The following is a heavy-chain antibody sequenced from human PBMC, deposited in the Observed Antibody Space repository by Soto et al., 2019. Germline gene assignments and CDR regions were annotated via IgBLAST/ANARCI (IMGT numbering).Heavy chain of an antibody. D-gene: IGHD3-3*01. V-gene: IGHV3-33*01. J-gene: IGHJ6*02. CDR2: IWYDGSNK. CDR3: ARDPFGVENYYYYGMDV. CDR1: GFTFSSYG. Sequence: PGGSLRLSCAASGFTFSSYGMHWVRQAPGKGLEWVAVIWYDGSNKYYADSVKGRFTISRDNSKNTLYLQMNSLRAEDTAVYYCARDPFGVENYYYYGMDVWGQGTTVTVSS.